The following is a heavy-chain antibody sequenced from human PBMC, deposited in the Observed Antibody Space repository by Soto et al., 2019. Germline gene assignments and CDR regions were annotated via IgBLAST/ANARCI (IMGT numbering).Heavy chain of an antibody. J-gene: IGHJ4*02. CDR3: ARDFTIFGVVTDFDY. V-gene: IGHV1-18*01. CDR1: GYTFTSYG. Sequence: ASVKVSCKASGYTFTSYGISWVRQAPGQGLEWMGWISAYNGNTNYAQKLQGRVTMTTDTSTSTAYMELRSLRSDDTAVYYCARDFTIFGVVTDFDYWGQGTLVTV. D-gene: IGHD3-3*01. CDR2: ISAYNGNT.